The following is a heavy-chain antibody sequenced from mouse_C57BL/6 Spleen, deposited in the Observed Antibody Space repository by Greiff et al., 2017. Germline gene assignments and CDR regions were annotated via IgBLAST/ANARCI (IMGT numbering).Heavy chain of an antibody. J-gene: IGHJ4*01. CDR1: TSYW. Sequence: QVQLQQPGTELVKPGASVKLSFTSYWMHWVKQRPGQGLEWIGNINPSNGGTNYNEKFKSKATLTVDKSSSTAYMQLSSLTSEDSAVYYCARPVVMDAMDYWSQGTSFTVSS. CDR3: ARPVVMDAMDY. V-gene: IGHV1-53*01. D-gene: IGHD1-1*01. CDR2: INPSNGGT.